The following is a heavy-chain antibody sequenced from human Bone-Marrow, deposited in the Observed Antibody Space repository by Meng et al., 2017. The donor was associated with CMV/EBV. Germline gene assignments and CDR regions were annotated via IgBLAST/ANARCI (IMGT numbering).Heavy chain of an antibody. CDR2: ISAYNGNT. V-gene: IGHV1-18*01. Sequence: ASVKVSCKASGYTFTSYGISWVRQAPGQGLEWMGWISAYNGNTNYAQKLQGRVTMTTDTSTSTAYMELRSLRSDDTAVYYCARVRSSGLVVPAAMGNYYYGMDVWGQGTTVTVYS. D-gene: IGHD2-2*01. CDR1: GYTFTSYG. CDR3: ARVRSSGLVVPAAMGNYYYGMDV. J-gene: IGHJ6*02.